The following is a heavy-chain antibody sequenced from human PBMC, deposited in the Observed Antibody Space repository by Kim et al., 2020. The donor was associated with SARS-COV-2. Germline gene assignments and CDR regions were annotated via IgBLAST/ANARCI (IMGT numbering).Heavy chain of an antibody. V-gene: IGHV3-23*01. CDR3: ARGGYSSYFDS. Sequence: YADSVKGRFTISRDNSENTLYLQMDSLSAEDTAIYYCARGGYSSYFDSWGQGTLVTVSS. D-gene: IGHD4-4*01. J-gene: IGHJ4*03.